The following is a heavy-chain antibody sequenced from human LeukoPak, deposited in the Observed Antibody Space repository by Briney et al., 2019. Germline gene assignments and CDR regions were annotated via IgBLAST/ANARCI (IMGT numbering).Heavy chain of an antibody. J-gene: IGHJ4*02. V-gene: IGHV1-18*01. CDR1: GYTFTSYG. CDR3: ARVERYEWELRFDY. CDR2: ISAYNGNT. Sequence: ASVKVSCKASGYTFTSYGISWVRQAPGQGLEWMGWISAYNGNTNYAQKLQGRVTMTTDTSTSTAYMELRSLRSDDTAVYYCARVERYEWELRFDYWGQGTLVTVSS. D-gene: IGHD1-26*01.